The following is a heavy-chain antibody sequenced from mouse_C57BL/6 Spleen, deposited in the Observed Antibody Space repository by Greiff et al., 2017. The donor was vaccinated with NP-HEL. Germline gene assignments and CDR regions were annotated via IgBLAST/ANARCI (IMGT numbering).Heavy chain of an antibody. V-gene: IGHV1-76*01. J-gene: IGHJ4*01. CDR1: GYTFTDYY. Sequence: QVQLKQSGAELVRPGASVKLSCKASGYTFTDYYINWVKQRPGQGLEWIARIYPGSGNTYYNEKFKGKATLTAEKSSSTAYMQLSSLTSEDSAVYFCARGGVYYYGSSSLDAMDYWGQGTSVTVSS. D-gene: IGHD1-1*01. CDR2: IYPGSGNT. CDR3: ARGGVYYYGSSSLDAMDY.